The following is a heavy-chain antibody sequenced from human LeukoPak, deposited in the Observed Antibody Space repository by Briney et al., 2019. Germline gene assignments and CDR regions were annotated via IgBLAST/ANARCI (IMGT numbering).Heavy chain of an antibody. V-gene: IGHV3-48*02. J-gene: IGHJ4*02. CDR2: ISSSSSTI. CDR3: ARDSERIAIFGVVIEDYYFDY. D-gene: IGHD3-3*01. Sequence: PGGSLRLSCAASGFTFSSYSMNWVRQAPGKGLEWVSYISSSSSTIYYADSVKGRFTISRANAKNSLYLQMNSLRDEGTAVYYCARDSERIAIFGVVIEDYYFDYWGQGTLVTVSS. CDR1: GFTFSSYS.